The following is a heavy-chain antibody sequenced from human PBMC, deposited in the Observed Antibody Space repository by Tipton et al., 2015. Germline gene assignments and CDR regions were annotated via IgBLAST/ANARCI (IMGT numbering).Heavy chain of an antibody. Sequence: TLSLTCTVSGGSVNSANYYWSWIRQPPGKGLEWIGYISYSGSTHYNPSFKSRVAISVDTSKNQFSLTLNSVTAADTAVYYCARTYDFTAYSPVGCWGQGTLVTVSS. V-gene: IGHV4-61*01. CDR2: ISYSGST. J-gene: IGHJ4*02. D-gene: IGHD3-3*01. CDR3: ARTYDFTAYSPVGC. CDR1: GGSVNSANYY.